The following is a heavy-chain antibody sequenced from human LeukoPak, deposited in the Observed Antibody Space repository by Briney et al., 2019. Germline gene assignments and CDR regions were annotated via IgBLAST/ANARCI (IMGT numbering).Heavy chain of an antibody. D-gene: IGHD6-13*01. Sequence: GGSLRLSCAASGFTVSSNYMSWVRQAPGKGLEWVSVIYSGGSTYYADSVEGRFTISRDNSKNTLYLQMNSLRAEDTAVYYCARSIAAAGTRMNWFDPWGQGTLVTVSS. CDR1: GFTVSSNY. CDR3: ARSIAAAGTRMNWFDP. J-gene: IGHJ5*02. V-gene: IGHV3-66*02. CDR2: IYSGGST.